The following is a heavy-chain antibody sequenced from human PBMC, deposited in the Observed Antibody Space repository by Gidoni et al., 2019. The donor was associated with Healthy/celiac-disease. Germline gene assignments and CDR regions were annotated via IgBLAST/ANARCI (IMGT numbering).Heavy chain of an antibody. D-gene: IGHD3-22*01. V-gene: IGHV3-7*01. CDR2: IKRDGREK. CDR1: GFAFSTYW. CDR3: ARGWLLDF. J-gene: IGHJ4*02. Sequence: EVELVEAGGDLVQPGGSLRLSCTASGFAFSTYWMTGVRQAPGKGLEWGANIKRDGREKYYADSVKGRLTISRDNAKNSLYLQMNSLRVEDTAIYYCARGWLLDFWGQGNLVTVSS.